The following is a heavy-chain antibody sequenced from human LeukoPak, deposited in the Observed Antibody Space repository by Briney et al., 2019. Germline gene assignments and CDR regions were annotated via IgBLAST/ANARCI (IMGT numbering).Heavy chain of an antibody. CDR1: GFTFSDYT. CDR2: INQNGGEK. Sequence: GGSLRLSCAASGFTFSDYTMNWVRQAPGKGLEWVANINQNGGEKYYVDSVKGRFTISRDNGKNSLYLQMNSLRAEDTAVYYCARYRHLGYWGQGTLVTVSS. J-gene: IGHJ4*02. V-gene: IGHV3-7*01. CDR3: ARYRHLGY.